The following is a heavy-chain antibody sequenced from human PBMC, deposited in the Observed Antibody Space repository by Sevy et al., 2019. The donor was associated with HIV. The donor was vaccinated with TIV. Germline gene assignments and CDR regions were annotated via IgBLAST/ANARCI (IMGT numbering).Heavy chain of an antibody. D-gene: IGHD3-3*01. CDR3: ARGKHISDYYGSFDY. Sequence: GGSLRLSCAASGLIVSSNFMSWVRQAPGKGLEWVSVLYLGGSTYCADSVKGRFTISRDDSKNTLYLQMNSLRAEDTAVYFCARGKHISDYYGSFDYWGQGTLVTVSS. V-gene: IGHV3-53*01. CDR1: GLIVSSNF. J-gene: IGHJ4*02. CDR2: LYLGGST.